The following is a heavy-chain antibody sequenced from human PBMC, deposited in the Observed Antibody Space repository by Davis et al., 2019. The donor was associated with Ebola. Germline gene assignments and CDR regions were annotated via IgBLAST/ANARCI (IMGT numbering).Heavy chain of an antibody. CDR2: IKSKTDGGTT. V-gene: IGHV3-15*01. J-gene: IGHJ4*02. D-gene: IGHD4-17*01. CDR3: TTEEDYGDSALVDY. Sequence: PGGSLRLSCAASGFTFSNAWMSWVRQAPGKGLEWVGRIKSKTDGGTTDYAAPVKGRFTISRDDSKNTLYLQMNSLKTEDTAVYYCTTEEDYGDSALVDYWGQGTLVTVSS. CDR1: GFTFSNAW.